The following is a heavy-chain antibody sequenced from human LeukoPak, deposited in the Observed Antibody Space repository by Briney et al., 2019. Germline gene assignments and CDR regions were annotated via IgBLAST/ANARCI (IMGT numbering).Heavy chain of an antibody. CDR1: GGTFSSYA. J-gene: IGHJ5*02. D-gene: IGHD2-8*01. Sequence: GASVKVSCKASGGTFSSYAISWVRQAPGQGLEWMGGIIPIFGTANYAQKFQGRVTITADESTSTAYMELSSLRSEDTAVYYCAREWAHCTNGVCEFDPWGQGTLVTVSS. V-gene: IGHV1-69*13. CDR2: IIPIFGTA. CDR3: AREWAHCTNGVCEFDP.